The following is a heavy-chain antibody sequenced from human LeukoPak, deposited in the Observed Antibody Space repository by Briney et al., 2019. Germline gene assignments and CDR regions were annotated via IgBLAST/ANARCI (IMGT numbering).Heavy chain of an antibody. J-gene: IGHJ6*02. CDR3: AKDIRGYSYGYYYGMDV. CDR1: GFTFDDYA. CDR2: ISWNSGSI. D-gene: IGHD5-18*01. Sequence: GGSLRLSCAASGFTFDDYAMHWVRQAPGKGVEWVSGISWNSGSIGYADSVKGRFTISRDNAKNSLYLQMNSLRAEDTALYYCAKDIRGYSYGYYYGMDVWGQGTTVTVSS. V-gene: IGHV3-9*01.